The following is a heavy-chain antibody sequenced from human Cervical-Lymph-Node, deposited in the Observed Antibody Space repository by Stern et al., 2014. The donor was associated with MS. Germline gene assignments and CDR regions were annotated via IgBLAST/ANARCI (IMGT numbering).Heavy chain of an antibody. V-gene: IGHV1-18*01. CDR2: ISAYNGNT. CDR3: ARDLRGNIVGPHFDY. Sequence: QVQLVQSGTEVKKPGASVKVSCKASGYTFSSNGISLVLQAPGQGLEGMGWISAYNGNTNNAQKLQGRVTMTTDTSTNTAYMELMSLRSDDTAVYYCARDLRGNIVGPHFDYWGQGTLVTVSS. D-gene: IGHD1-26*01. J-gene: IGHJ4*02. CDR1: GYTFSSNG.